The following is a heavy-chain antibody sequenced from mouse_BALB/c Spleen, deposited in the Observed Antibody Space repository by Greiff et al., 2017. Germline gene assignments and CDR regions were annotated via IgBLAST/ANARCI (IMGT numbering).Heavy chain of an antibody. D-gene: IGHD1-1*01. CDR2: ISSGGST. CDR3: ARRGSYWYFDV. CDR1: GFTFSSYA. J-gene: IGHJ1*01. V-gene: IGHV5-6-5*01. Sequence: EVMLVESGGGLVKPGGSLKLSCAASGFTFSSYAMSWVRQTPEKRLEWVASISSGGSTYYPDSVKGRFTISSDNARNILYLQMSSLRSEDTAMYYCARRGSYWYFDVWGAGTTVTVSS.